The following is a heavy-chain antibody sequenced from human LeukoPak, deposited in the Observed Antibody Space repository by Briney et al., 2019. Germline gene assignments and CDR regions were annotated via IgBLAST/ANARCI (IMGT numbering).Heavy chain of an antibody. D-gene: IGHD2-2*01. Sequence: SVKVSCKASGGTFSSYAISWVRQAPGQGLEWMGRIIPILGIANYAQKFQGRVTITADNSTSTAYMELSSPRSEDTAVYYCARDLVYCSSTSCWDYYYGMDVWGQGTTVTVSS. CDR1: GGTFSSYA. V-gene: IGHV1-69*04. CDR2: IIPILGIA. CDR3: ARDLVYCSSTSCWDYYYGMDV. J-gene: IGHJ6*02.